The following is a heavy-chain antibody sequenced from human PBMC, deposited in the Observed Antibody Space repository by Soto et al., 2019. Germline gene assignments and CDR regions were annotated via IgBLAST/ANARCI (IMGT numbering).Heavy chain of an antibody. J-gene: IGHJ4*02. D-gene: IGHD5-18*01. Sequence: QVQLVQSGAEVKKPGSSVKVSCKASGGTFSSYTISWVRRAPGQGLEWMGRIIPILGIANYAQKFQGRVTITADKATSTAYMELSSLRSEDTAVYYCARFGEQLWLDYWGQGTLVTVSS. V-gene: IGHV1-69*02. CDR3: ARFGEQLWLDY. CDR2: IIPILGIA. CDR1: GGTFSSYT.